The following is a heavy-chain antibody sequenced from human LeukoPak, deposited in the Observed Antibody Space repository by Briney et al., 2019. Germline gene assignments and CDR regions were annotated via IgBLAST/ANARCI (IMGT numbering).Heavy chain of an antibody. J-gene: IGHJ5*02. CDR1: GDSISSDTYY. D-gene: IGHD2-15*01. CDR3: AGTRRYCSGGSCYNWFDP. V-gene: IGHV4-61*02. CDR2: IYASGNS. Sequence: PSETLSLNCTVSGDSISSDTYYWSWIRQPAGKGLEWIGRIYASGNSNYNASLKSRVTISIDTSKNQFSLRLSSVIAADTAVYYCAGTRRYCSGGSCYNWFDPWGQGTLVTVSS.